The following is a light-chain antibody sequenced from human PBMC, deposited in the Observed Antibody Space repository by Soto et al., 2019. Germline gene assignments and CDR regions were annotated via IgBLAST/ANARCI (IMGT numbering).Light chain of an antibody. CDR3: QQYVSLPIT. CDR1: QSVSSN. J-gene: IGKJ5*01. Sequence: EIVMTQSPGTLSVSPGERATLSCRVSQSVSSNLAWYQQKPGQAPRLLIYGASTRATGIPARFSGSGSGTDFTLTINRVAPEDFAVYYCQQYVSLPITFGQGTRLEIK. CDR2: GAS. V-gene: IGKV3-20*01.